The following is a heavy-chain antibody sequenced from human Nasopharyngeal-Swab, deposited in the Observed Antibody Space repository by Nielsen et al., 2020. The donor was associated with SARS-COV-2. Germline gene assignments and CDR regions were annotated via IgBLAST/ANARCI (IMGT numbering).Heavy chain of an antibody. CDR3: AHSLGYYDSSAYSNWYFDL. D-gene: IGHD3-22*01. J-gene: IGHJ2*01. V-gene: IGHV2-5*02. CDR1: GFSLSTSEVG. Sequence: SGPMLVNPTQTLTLTCTFSGFSLSTSEVGVGWIRQPPGKALEWLALIYWDDDKRYSPSLKSRLTITKDTSKNQVVLTMTNMDPVDTATYYCAHSLGYYDSSAYSNWYFDLWGRGTLVTVSS. CDR2: IYWDDDK.